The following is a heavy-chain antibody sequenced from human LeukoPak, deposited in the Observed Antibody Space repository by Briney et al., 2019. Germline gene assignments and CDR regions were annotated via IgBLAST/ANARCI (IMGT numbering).Heavy chain of an antibody. CDR3: ARESPVAGTNY. Sequence: GGSLRLSCAASGFTFSSYGMHWVRQAPGKGLEWVAVIWYDGSNKYYADSVKGRFTISRDNSKNTLYLQMNSLRAEDTAVYYCARESPVAGTNYWGQGTLVTVSS. CDR1: GFTFSSYG. D-gene: IGHD6-19*01. J-gene: IGHJ4*02. V-gene: IGHV3-33*01. CDR2: IWYDGSNK.